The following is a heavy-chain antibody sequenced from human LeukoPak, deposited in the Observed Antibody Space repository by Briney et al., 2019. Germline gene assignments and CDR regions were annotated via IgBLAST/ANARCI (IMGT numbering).Heavy chain of an antibody. CDR3: ARDRSRPYGSGSYYEVGDFDY. Sequence: ASVKVSCKASGYTFTRYGISWVRQAPGQGLEWMGWISAYNGNTNYAQKLQGRVTMTTDTSTSTAYMELRSLRSDDTAVYYCARDRSRPYGSGSYYEVGDFDYWGQGTLVTVSS. V-gene: IGHV1-18*01. CDR1: GYTFTRYG. D-gene: IGHD3-10*01. CDR2: ISAYNGNT. J-gene: IGHJ4*02.